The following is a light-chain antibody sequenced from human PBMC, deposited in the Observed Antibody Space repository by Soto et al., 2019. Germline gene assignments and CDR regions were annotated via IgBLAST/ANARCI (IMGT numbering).Light chain of an antibody. J-gene: IGKJ1*01. CDR1: QSISSW. V-gene: IGKV1-5*01. CDR3: QQYNSYPWT. Sequence: DIQMTQSPSTLSASVGARVPITGRASQSISSWLAWYQQKPGKAPNLLIYDASNLESGVPSRFSGSGSGTEFTLTISSLQPDDFATYYCQQYNSYPWTVGQGTKVDIK. CDR2: DAS.